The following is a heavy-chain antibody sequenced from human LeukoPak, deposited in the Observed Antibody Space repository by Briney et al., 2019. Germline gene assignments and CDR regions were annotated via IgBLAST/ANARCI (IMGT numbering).Heavy chain of an antibody. Sequence: ASLKVSCKASGYTFTSYGISWVRQAPGQGLEWMGWISAYNGNTNYAQKFQGRVTMTEDTSTDTAYMELSSLRSEDTAVYYCATGAAAAGPPDYWGQGTLVTVSS. D-gene: IGHD6-13*01. J-gene: IGHJ4*02. CDR3: ATGAAAAGPPDY. CDR1: GYTFTSYG. CDR2: ISAYNGNT. V-gene: IGHV1-18*01.